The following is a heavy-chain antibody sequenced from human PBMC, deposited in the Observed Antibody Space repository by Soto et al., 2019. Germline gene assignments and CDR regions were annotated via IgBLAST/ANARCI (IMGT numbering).Heavy chain of an antibody. J-gene: IGHJ4*02. Sequence: ASVKVSCKASGYTFTGYYMHWVRQAPGQGLEWMGWINPNSGGTNYAQKFQGWVTMTRDTSISTAYMELSRLRSDDTAVYYCAREDIAARPAAALFDYWGQGTLVTVSS. CDR2: INPNSGGT. CDR1: GYTFTGYY. CDR3: AREDIAARPAAALFDY. V-gene: IGHV1-2*04. D-gene: IGHD6-6*01.